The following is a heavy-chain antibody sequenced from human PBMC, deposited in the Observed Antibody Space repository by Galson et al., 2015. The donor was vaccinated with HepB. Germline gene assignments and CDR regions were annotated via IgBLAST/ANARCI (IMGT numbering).Heavy chain of an antibody. CDR2: ISGGCGST. V-gene: IGHV3-23*01. J-gene: IGHJ4*02. Sequence: SLRLSCAASGFTFDTYAMTWVRQAPGKGLEWVSAISGGCGSTYYADSVRGRFTISRDNSKNTLYLQMNNLRAEDTAVYFCAKDTVTSTLSKWGFDYWGQGTLVTVSS. CDR1: GFTFDTYA. CDR3: AKDTVTSTLSKWGFDY. D-gene: IGHD4-11*01.